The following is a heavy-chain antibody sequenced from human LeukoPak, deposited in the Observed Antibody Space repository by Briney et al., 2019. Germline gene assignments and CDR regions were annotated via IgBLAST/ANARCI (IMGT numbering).Heavy chain of an antibody. V-gene: IGHV4-39*01. J-gene: IGHJ6*03. CDR3: ARGGTDSSGYYLRSSYYYMDV. CDR1: GGSISSSSYY. Sequence: SETLSLTCTVSGGSISSSSYYWGWIRQPPGKGLEWIGSIYYSGSTYYNPSLKSRVTISVDTSKNQFSLKLSSVTAADTAVYYCARGGTDSSGYYLRSSYYYMDVWGKGTTVTVSS. CDR2: IYYSGST. D-gene: IGHD3-22*01.